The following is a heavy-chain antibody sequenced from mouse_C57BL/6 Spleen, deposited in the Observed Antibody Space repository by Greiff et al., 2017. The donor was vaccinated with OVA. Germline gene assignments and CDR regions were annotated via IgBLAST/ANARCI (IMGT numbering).Heavy chain of an antibody. D-gene: IGHD1-1*01. V-gene: IGHV1-22*01. CDR1: GYTFTDYN. J-gene: IGHJ4*01. CDR3: ERLEYDYGSSPYYAMDY. Sequence: VQLQQSGPELVKPGASVKMSCKASGYTFTDYNMHWVKQSHGKSLEWIGYINPNNGGTSYNQKFKGKATLTVNKSSSTAYMELRSLTSEDSAVYYCERLEYDYGSSPYYAMDYWGQGTSVTVSS. CDR2: INPNNGGT.